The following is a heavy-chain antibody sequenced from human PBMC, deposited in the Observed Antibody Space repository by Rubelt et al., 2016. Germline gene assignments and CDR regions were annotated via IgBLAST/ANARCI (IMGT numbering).Heavy chain of an antibody. Sequence: QLHLQESGPGLVKPSETLSLTCTVSGGSISSYYWSWIRQPPGKGLEWIGYIYYSGSTNYNPSLKSRVTISVDTSKNQISPKLTSGTAADTAVYYCASSWYRFDYWGQGTRVTVSS. CDR1: GGSISSYY. J-gene: IGHJ4*02. CDR2: IYYSGST. D-gene: IGHD6-13*01. V-gene: IGHV4-59*08. CDR3: ASSWYRFDY.